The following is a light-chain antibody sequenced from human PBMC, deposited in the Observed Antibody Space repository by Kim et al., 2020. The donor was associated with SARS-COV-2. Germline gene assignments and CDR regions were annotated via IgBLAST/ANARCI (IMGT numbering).Light chain of an antibody. CDR1: SSNIGSNS. V-gene: IGLV1-44*01. Sequence: GQRVTISFAGSSSNIGSNSVSWYQQLPRASPKVLVNCNDQRPSGVPARFSGSKSGTSASLAISGLQSEDEADYYCATWDDSVIGYVFGTGTKVTVL. CDR3: ATWDDSVIGYV. CDR2: CND. J-gene: IGLJ1*01.